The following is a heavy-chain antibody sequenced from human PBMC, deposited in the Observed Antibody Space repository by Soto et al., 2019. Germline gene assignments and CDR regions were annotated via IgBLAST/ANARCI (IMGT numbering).Heavy chain of an antibody. V-gene: IGHV3-7*03. D-gene: IGHD3-3*01. J-gene: IGHJ6*02. Sequence: GGSLRLSCAASGFTFSTYWMTWVRQAPGKGLEWVANIKQDGSEKHCVDSVKGRFTISRDNAKNSLYLQMNSLRAEDTAVYYCARLGVPYAMAVWGQGTTVTVSS. CDR2: IKQDGSEK. CDR1: GFTFSTYW. CDR3: ARLGVPYAMAV.